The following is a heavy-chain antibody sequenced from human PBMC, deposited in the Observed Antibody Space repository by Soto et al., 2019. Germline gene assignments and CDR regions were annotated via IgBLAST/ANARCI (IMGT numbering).Heavy chain of an antibody. CDR2: IIPIFGTA. J-gene: IGHJ6*02. V-gene: IGHV1-69*12. D-gene: IGHD2-15*01. CDR3: ASPPGDCSGGSCPYYCGGMDV. CDR1: GGTFSSYA. Sequence: QVQLVQSGAEVKKPGSSVKVSCKASGGTFSSYAISWVRQAPGQGLEWMGGIIPIFGTANYAQKFQGRVTSTADETTSTAYMEPSSLRSEDTAVYYCASPPGDCSGGSCPYYCGGMDVWGQGTTVTVSS.